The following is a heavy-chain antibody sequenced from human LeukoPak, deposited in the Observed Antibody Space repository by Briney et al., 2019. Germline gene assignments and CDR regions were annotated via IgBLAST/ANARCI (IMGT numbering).Heavy chain of an antibody. CDR2: ISGSGGST. CDR1: GFTFSSYA. J-gene: IGHJ4*02. V-gene: IGHV3-23*01. D-gene: IGHD3-9*01. CDR3: AKDGPPYYDILTGYPLN. Sequence: GGSPRLSCAASGFTFSSYAMSWVRQAPGKGLEWVSAISGSGGSTYYADSVKGRFTISRDNSKNTLYLQMNSLRAEDTAVYYCAKDGPPYYDILTGYPLNWGQGTLVTVSS.